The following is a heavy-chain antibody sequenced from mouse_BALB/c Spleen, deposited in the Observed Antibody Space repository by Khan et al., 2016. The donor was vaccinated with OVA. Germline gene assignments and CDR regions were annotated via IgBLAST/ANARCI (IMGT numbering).Heavy chain of an antibody. Sequence: VRLQQSGAELVKPGASVKLSCTASGFNIKDTYMHWMKQRPDQGLEWIGRIDPANGNTKYDPKFQGKATITSVTSSNTAYLQLSSLTSEDTAVYCCAPNWGGGAWFAYWGQGTLVTVSA. CDR2: IDPANGNT. J-gene: IGHJ3*01. CDR1: GFNIKDTY. CDR3: APNWGGGAWFAY. V-gene: IGHV14-3*02.